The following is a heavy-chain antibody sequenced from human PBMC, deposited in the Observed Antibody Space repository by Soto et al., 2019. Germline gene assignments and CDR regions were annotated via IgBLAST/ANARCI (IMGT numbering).Heavy chain of an antibody. CDR3: AKDRPWFDP. J-gene: IGHJ5*02. CDR2: ISYDGSNK. CDR1: GFTFSSYG. Sequence: GGSLRLSCAASGFTFSSYGMHWVRQAPGRGLEWVAVISYDGSNKYYADSVKGRFTISRDNSKNTLYLQMNSLRAEDTAVYYCAKDRPWFDPWGQGTLVTVSS. V-gene: IGHV3-30*18.